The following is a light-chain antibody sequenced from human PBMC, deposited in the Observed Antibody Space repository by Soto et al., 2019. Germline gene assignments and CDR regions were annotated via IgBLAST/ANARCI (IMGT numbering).Light chain of an antibody. V-gene: IGLV2-14*01. Sequence: QSALTQPASVSGSPGQSITISCTGTSSDVGGYDYVSWYQQQPGKAPKLMISDVSNRPSGVSNRFSGSKSGNTASLTISGLQAEDEADYYCSSYTTTSTHVVFGGGTKLTVL. J-gene: IGLJ2*01. CDR2: DVS. CDR1: SSDVGGYDY. CDR3: SSYTTTSTHVV.